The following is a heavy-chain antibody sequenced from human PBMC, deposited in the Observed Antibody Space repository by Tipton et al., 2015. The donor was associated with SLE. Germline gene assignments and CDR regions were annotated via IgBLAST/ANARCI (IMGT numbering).Heavy chain of an antibody. CDR1: GGSISSYY. CDR2: IYTSGST. V-gene: IGHV4-4*09. D-gene: IGHD6-6*01. J-gene: IGHJ2*01. Sequence: TLSLTCTVSGGSISSYYWSWIRQPPGKGLEWIGYIYTSGSTNYNPSLKSRVTISVDTSKNQFSLKLSSVTAADTAVYYCARGGQDAEYSRYYWYFDLWGRGTLVTVSS. CDR3: ARGGQDAEYSRYYWYFDL.